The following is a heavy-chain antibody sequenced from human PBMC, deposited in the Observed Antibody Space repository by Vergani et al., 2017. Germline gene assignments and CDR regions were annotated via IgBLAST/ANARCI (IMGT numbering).Heavy chain of an antibody. CDR2: ISAYNGNT. CDR1: GGTFSSYA. J-gene: IGHJ4*02. Sequence: QVQLVQSGAEVKKPGSSVKVSCKASGGTFSSYAISWVRQAPGQGLEWMRWISAYNGNTNYAQKLQGRVTMTTDTSTSTAYMELRSLRSDDTAVYYCARAGAVVVAATDDYWGQGALVTVAS. CDR3: ARAGAVVVAATDDY. D-gene: IGHD2-15*01. V-gene: IGHV1-18*01.